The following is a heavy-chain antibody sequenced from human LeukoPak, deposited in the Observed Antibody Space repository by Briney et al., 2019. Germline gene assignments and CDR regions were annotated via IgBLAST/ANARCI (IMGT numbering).Heavy chain of an antibody. J-gene: IGHJ4*02. CDR2: ISCFNGDT. CDR3: ARDPTNTSGRYAYFDY. D-gene: IGHD6-19*01. Sequence: ASVTVSFKASGYTFNHHGISWVRQAPGQGLEWMGWISCFNGDTHLAQQFQGRVTMTTDTSTTTAYMELRSLRSDDTALYYCARDPTNTSGRYAYFDYWGQGTLVTVSS. V-gene: IGHV1-18*01. CDR1: GYTFNHHG.